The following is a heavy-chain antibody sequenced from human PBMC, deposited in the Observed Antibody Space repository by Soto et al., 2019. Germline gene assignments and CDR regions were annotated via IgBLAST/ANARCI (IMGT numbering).Heavy chain of an antibody. Sequence: AGSLILSCAASGFTFSSYAMSWVRQAPGKGLEWVSAISGSGGSTYYADSVKGRFTISRDNSKNTLYLQMNSLRAEDTAVYYCAPLGDYSFDYWGQGTLVTVSS. CDR1: GFTFSSYA. D-gene: IGHD4-17*01. CDR3: APLGDYSFDY. V-gene: IGHV3-23*01. CDR2: ISGSGGST. J-gene: IGHJ4*02.